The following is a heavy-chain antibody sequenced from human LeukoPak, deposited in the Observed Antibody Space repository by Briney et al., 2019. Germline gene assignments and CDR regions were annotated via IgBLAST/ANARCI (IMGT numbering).Heavy chain of an antibody. CDR2: INPNSGGT. Sequence: GASVKVSCKASGYTFTGYYMHWVRQAPGQGLEWMGWINPNSGGTNYAQKFQGRVTMTRDTSISTAYKELSRLRSDDTAVYYCARDYWGSSGWNWFDPWGQGALVTVSS. J-gene: IGHJ5*02. V-gene: IGHV1-2*02. CDR1: GYTFTGYY. D-gene: IGHD6-19*01. CDR3: ARDYWGSSGWNWFDP.